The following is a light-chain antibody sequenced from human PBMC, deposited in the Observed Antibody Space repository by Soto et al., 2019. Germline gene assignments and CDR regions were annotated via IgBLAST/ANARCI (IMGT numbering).Light chain of an antibody. CDR2: AAS. V-gene: IGKV1-9*01. CDR3: QQLNGYPIT. J-gene: IGKJ5*01. CDR1: QGISSY. Sequence: DIQLTQSPSFLSASVGDRVPITCRASQGISSYLAWYQQKPGKAPKLLIYAASTLQSGVPSRFSGSGSGTEFTLTISSLRPEDFATYYCQQLNGYPITFGQGTRLEN.